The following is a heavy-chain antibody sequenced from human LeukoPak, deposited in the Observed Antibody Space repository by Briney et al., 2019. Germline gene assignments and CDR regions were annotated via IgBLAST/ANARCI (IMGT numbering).Heavy chain of an antibody. CDR3: AREYYYDTMTYGMDV. J-gene: IGHJ6*01. CDR1: GYTFTSYY. Sequence: ASVKVSCKASGYTFTSYYMHWVRQAPGQGLEWMGIINPSGGSTSYAQKFQGRVTMTRDTSTSTVYMELSSLRSEDTAVYYCAREYYYDTMTYGMDVWGKGPRSPSPQ. V-gene: IGHV1-46*01. CDR2: INPSGGST. D-gene: IGHD3-22*01.